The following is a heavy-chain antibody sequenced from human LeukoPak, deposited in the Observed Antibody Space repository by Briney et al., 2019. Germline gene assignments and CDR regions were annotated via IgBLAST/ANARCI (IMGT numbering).Heavy chain of an antibody. Sequence: SETLSLTCTVSGGSISSGDYCWTWIRQPPGKGLEWIGYIYHSGTTYYNPSLKSRVTISVDTSKSQFSLRLSSVTAADSAVYYCARQYYYGSGSLDYWGQGTLVTVSS. CDR1: GGSISSGDYC. V-gene: IGHV4-30-4*01. D-gene: IGHD3-10*01. J-gene: IGHJ4*02. CDR3: ARQYYYGSGSLDY. CDR2: IYHSGTT.